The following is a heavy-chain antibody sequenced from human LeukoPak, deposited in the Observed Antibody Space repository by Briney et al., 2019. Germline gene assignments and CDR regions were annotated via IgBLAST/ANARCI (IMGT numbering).Heavy chain of an antibody. D-gene: IGHD3-3*01. CDR2: ISTYNGNT. CDR1: GYTFTSYG. V-gene: IGHV1-18*01. CDR3: GRAMEVAFDI. J-gene: IGHJ3*02. Sequence: ASVKVSCKASGYTFTSYGISWVRQAPGQGLEWMGWISTYNGNTNYAQKLQGRVTMTTDTSTSGAYMELRSLRSDVTAVYYCGRAMEVAFDIWGQGTMVTVSS.